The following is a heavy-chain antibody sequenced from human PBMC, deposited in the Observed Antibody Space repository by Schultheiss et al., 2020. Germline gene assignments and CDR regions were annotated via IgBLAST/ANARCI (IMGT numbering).Heavy chain of an antibody. CDR3: ARDWGFREEGYGMDV. D-gene: IGHD3-10*01. Sequence: SETLSLTCAVSGGSISSSNWWSWIRQHPGKGLEWIGYIYYSGSTNYNPSLKSRVTISVDTSKNQFSLKLSSVTAADTAVYFCARDWGFREEGYGMDVWGQGTTVTVS. V-gene: IGHV4-61*01. J-gene: IGHJ6*02. CDR1: GGSISSSNW. CDR2: IYYSGST.